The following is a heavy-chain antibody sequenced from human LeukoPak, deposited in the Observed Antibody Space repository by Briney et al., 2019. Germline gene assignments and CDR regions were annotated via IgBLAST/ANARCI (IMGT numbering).Heavy chain of an antibody. Sequence: GGSLRLSCAASGFSFSSSWMLWVRQTPGKGLVWLSRISPDGSSTSYADSVKGRFTVSRDIARNALSLQMHSLRAEDSAVYYCARLQGITPQPMTEGFDVWGQGTMVTVSS. J-gene: IGHJ3*01. V-gene: IGHV3-74*01. CDR2: ISPDGSST. D-gene: IGHD3-16*01. CDR1: GFSFSSSW. CDR3: ARLQGITPQPMTEGFDV.